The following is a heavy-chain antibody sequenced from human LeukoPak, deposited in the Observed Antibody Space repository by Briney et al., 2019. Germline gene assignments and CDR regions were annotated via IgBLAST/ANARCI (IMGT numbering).Heavy chain of an antibody. D-gene: IGHD6-19*01. CDR1: GDSFSSNSPA. V-gene: IGHV6-1*01. Sequence: SPTLSLTCAISGDSFSSNSPAWNWLRQSPSRGLEWLGRTYYRSKWYNDYAVSVKGRITINPDTSKNQFSLHLNSVTPEDTAVYYCVREWLGYYYVCWGQGTVVTVSS. CDR3: VREWLGYYYVC. J-gene: IGHJ4*02. CDR2: TYYRSKWYN.